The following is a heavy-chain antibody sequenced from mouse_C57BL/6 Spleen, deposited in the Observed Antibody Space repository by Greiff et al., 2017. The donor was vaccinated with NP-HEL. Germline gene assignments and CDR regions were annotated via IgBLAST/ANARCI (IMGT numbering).Heavy chain of an antibody. CDR2: IYPSDCET. CDR3: ARTGGLWYYYFDY. Sequence: HLLPPFASLFRPGSSVTLSCSASVFPFPFYCLALLFPMPVHGLAWIGYIYPSDCETHYNQKFKDKATLTVDKSSSTAYMQLSSLTSEDSAVYYCARTGGLWYYYFDYWGQGTTLTVSS. V-gene: IGHV1-61*01. CDR1: VFPFPFYC. J-gene: IGHJ2*01. D-gene: IGHD2-1*01.